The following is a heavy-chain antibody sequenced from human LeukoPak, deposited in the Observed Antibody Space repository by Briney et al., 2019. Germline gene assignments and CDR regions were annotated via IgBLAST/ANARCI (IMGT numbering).Heavy chain of an antibody. J-gene: IGHJ4*02. D-gene: IGHD3-16*01. Sequence: SETLSLTCTVSGGSISSYYWSWIRQPPGKGLEWIGYICYSGSTNYNPSLKSRVTISVDTSKNQFSLKLSSVTAADTAVYYCARHYYDYVWGSYTPFDYWGQGTLVTVSS. CDR2: ICYSGST. CDR1: GGSISSYY. V-gene: IGHV4-59*01. CDR3: ARHYYDYVWGSYTPFDY.